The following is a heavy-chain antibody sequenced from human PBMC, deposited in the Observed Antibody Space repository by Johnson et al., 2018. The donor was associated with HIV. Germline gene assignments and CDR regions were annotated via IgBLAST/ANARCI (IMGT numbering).Heavy chain of an antibody. CDR2: IYSGGST. V-gene: IGHV3-66*01. D-gene: IGHD2-8*02. Sequence: VQLVESGGGVVRPGGSLRLSCAASGFTVSNNYMSCVRQAPGKGLEWVSVIYSGGSTYYADSVKGRFTISRDNAKNSLYLQMNSLRAEDTALYYCARAIEVVVYAIRGRAFDIWGQGTMVTVSS. CDR1: GFTVSNNY. CDR3: ARAIEVVVYAIRGRAFDI. J-gene: IGHJ3*02.